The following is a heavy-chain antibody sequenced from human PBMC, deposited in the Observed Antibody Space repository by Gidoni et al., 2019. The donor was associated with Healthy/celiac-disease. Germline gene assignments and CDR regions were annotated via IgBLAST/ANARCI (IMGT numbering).Heavy chain of an antibody. J-gene: IGHJ6*02. CDR3: ARDYCSSTSCYNNYYYYGMDV. Sequence: QVQLVQSGAEVQKPGSSVKVSCKASGGTFSSYAISWVRQAPGQGLEWMGGIIPIFGTANYAQKFQGRVTITADESTSTAYMELSSLRSEDTAVYYCARDYCSSTSCYNNYYYYGMDVWGQGTTVTVSS. CDR2: IIPIFGTA. V-gene: IGHV1-69*01. D-gene: IGHD2-2*02. CDR1: GGTFSSYA.